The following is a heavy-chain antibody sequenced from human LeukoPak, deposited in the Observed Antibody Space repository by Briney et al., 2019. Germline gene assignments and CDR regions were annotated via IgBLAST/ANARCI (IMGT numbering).Heavy chain of an antibody. V-gene: IGHV4-38-2*02. J-gene: IGHJ5*02. Sequence: SETLSLTCTISGYSISSSYYWGWIRQPPGKGLEWIGSIFHSGSTYYNPSLKSRVTISIDPSKNQFSLKLSSVSAAGTAVYYCARDLSSSGFDPWGQGTLVTVSS. CDR2: IFHSGST. D-gene: IGHD6-13*01. CDR3: ARDLSSSGFDP. CDR1: GYSISSSYY.